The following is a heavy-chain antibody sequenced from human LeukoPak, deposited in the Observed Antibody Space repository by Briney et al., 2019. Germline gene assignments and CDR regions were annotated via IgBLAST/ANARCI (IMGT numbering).Heavy chain of an antibody. Sequence: GGSLRLSCAASGFTVSSNYMSWVREAPGEGVEWVSVIYSGGSTYYADSVKGRFTISRDNSKNTLYLQMNSLRAEDTAVYYCARDRNRVRGYYYYGMDVWGQGTTVTVSS. CDR3: ARDRNRVRGYYYYGMDV. CDR1: GFTVSSNY. V-gene: IGHV3-66*02. J-gene: IGHJ6*02. CDR2: IYSGGST. D-gene: IGHD3-10*01.